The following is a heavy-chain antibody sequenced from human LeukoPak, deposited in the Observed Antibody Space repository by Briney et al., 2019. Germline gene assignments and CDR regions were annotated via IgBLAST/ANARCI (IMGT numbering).Heavy chain of an antibody. D-gene: IGHD6-13*01. J-gene: IGHJ5*02. CDR1: GDSIRGTGYY. V-gene: IGHV4-39*07. CDR2: VYHSGST. Sequence: PSETLSLTCTVSGDSIRGTGYYWAWIRQSPGKGLEWIGSVYHSGSTYYNPSLKSRVSMSVDTSKNQFSLRLNSLTAADTAVYFCARQDQQVGHIRWFAPWGQGTLVTVSS. CDR3: ARQDQQVGHIRWFAP.